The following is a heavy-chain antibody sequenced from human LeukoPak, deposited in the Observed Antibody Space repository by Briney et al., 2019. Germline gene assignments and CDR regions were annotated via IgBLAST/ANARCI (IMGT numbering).Heavy chain of an antibody. D-gene: IGHD3-10*01. CDR1: GFTFDDYA. CDR3: AKDVGVISLYYYYGMDV. J-gene: IGHJ6*02. Sequence: PGGSLRLSCAASGFTFDDYAMHWVRQAPGKGLEWVSGISWNSGSIGYADSVKGRFTISRDNAKNSLYLQMNSLRAEDTALYYCAKDVGVISLYYYYGMDVWGQGTTVTVSS. V-gene: IGHV3-9*01. CDR2: ISWNSGSI.